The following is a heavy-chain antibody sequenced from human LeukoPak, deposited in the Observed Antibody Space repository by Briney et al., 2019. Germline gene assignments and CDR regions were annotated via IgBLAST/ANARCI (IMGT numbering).Heavy chain of an antibody. CDR2: ISAYNGNT. CDR3: AVPTVIDAFDI. D-gene: IGHD4-17*01. J-gene: IGHJ3*02. V-gene: IGHV1-18*01. CDR1: GGTFSSYD. Sequence: GASVKVSCKASGGTFSSYDISWVRQAPGQGLEWMGWISAYNGNTNYAQKVQGRVTMTTDTSTSTAYMELRSLRSDDTAVYYCAVPTVIDAFDIWGQGTMVTVSS.